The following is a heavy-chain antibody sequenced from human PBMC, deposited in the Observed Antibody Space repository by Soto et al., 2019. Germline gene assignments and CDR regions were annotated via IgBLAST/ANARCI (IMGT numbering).Heavy chain of an antibody. D-gene: IGHD2-2*01. J-gene: IGHJ4*02. Sequence: GGSLRLFCAASGFTFSSHWMHWVRQAPGMGLVWVSRIYSNGGITSYADSVKGRFTISRDNSKNTLYLQMNSLRAEDTAVYYCAKDSRYCSSTSCYGVFDYWGQGTLVTVSS. CDR2: IYSNGGIT. V-gene: IGHV3-74*01. CDR1: GFTFSSHW. CDR3: AKDSRYCSSTSCYGVFDY.